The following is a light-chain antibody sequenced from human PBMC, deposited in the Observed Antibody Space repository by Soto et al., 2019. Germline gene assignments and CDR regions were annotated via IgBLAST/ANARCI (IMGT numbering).Light chain of an antibody. J-gene: IGKJ1*01. V-gene: IGKV1-5*01. CDR2: DAS. CDR1: QSITNR. Sequence: DIQMTPSPSTLSASVVDRVTITCRASQSITNRLAWYQQKPGEAPKVLIYDASSLESGVPSRFSGSGSGTEFTLTISSLQPDDFATYYCQQYNSYSFGQGTKVDIK. CDR3: QQYNSYS.